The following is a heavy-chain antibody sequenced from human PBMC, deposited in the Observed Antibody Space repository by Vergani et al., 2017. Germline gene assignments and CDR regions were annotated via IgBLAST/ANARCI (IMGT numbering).Heavy chain of an antibody. V-gene: IGHV1-69*01. J-gene: IGHJ4*02. CDR2: IIPIFDTP. D-gene: IGHD2-2*01. CDR1: GGTLSSYT. Sequence: QVQLVQSGAEVKKPGSSVKVSCKASGGTLSSYTISWVRQAPGQGLEWMGGIIPIFDTPNYAQKFQGRVTITADESTSTAYMELSSLRSEDTAVYYCARRCSSTSCLDYWGQGSLVTVSS. CDR3: ARRCSSTSCLDY.